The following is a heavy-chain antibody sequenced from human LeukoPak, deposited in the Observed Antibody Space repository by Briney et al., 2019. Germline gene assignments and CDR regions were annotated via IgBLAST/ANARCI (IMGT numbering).Heavy chain of an antibody. V-gene: IGHV3-23*01. CDR3: AKVETSGGANCYALDY. J-gene: IGHJ4*02. CDR1: GFTFSSYA. CDR2: ISGSDGST. D-gene: IGHD2-2*01. Sequence: PGGSLRLSCAASGFTFSSYAMTWVRQAPDKGLEWVAAISGSDGSTYYADSVKGRFTISRDDSQNTQYLQMNSLSAEDTAVYYCAKVETSGGANCYALDYWGQGTLVTVSS.